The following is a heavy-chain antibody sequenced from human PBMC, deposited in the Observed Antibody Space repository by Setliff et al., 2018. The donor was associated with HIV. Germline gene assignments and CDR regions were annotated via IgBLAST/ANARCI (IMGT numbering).Heavy chain of an antibody. CDR3: ARDFNVLGYDYVRGSYRFWDS. J-gene: IGHJ4*02. V-gene: IGHV1-69*10. CDR1: GYTFTSYA. CDR2: IISILGKT. D-gene: IGHD3-16*02. Sequence: SVKVSCQASGYTFTSYAVSWLRQAPGRGLEWMGGIISILGKTSYAQRFQGRVTITAAKSATSAYMELNSLTSEDTAVYYCARDFNVLGYDYVRGSYRFWDSWGQGTLVTVSS.